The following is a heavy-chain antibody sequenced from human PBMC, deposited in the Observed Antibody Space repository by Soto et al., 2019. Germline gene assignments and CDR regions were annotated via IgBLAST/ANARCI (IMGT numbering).Heavy chain of an antibody. CDR3: ASRTEYSSSSGVWFDP. V-gene: IGHV4-31*03. J-gene: IGHJ5*02. CDR2: IYYSGST. CDR1: GGSISSGGYY. Sequence: LTCTVSGGSISSGGYYWSWIRQHPGKGLEWIGYIYYSGSTYYNPSLKSRVTISVDTSKNQFSLKLSSVTAADTAVYYCASRTEYSSSSGVWFDPWGQGTLVTVSS. D-gene: IGHD6-6*01.